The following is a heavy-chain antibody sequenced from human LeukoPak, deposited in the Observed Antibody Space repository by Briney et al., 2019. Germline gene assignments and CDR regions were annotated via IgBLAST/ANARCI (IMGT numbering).Heavy chain of an antibody. CDR2: ISSGSTI. J-gene: IGHJ4*02. V-gene: IGHV3-11*04. CDR3: ARLMD. D-gene: IGHD5-24*01. Sequence: GGSLRLSCAASGFTFSDYYMSWIRQAPGKGLEWVSYISSGSTIYYADSVKGRFTISRDNAKNSLYLQMNSLRAEDTAVYYCARLMDWGQGTLVTVSS. CDR1: GFTFSDYY.